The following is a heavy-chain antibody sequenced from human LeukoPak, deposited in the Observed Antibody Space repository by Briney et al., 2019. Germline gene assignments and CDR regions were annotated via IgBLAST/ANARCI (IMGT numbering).Heavy chain of an antibody. CDR2: IIPTLGIA. CDR3: AKDPALMGYCKTITCPVTYGMDV. J-gene: IGHJ6*02. V-gene: IGHV1-69*04. D-gene: IGHD2-15*01. Sequence: SVKVSCKTSGGTFTSYGIGWVRQAPGQGLEWMGRIIPTLGIADYAQKFQGRVTIIADISTATAYMELGSLRSEDTAVYYCAKDPALMGYCKTITCPVTYGMDVWGQGTTVTVSS. CDR1: GGTFTSYG.